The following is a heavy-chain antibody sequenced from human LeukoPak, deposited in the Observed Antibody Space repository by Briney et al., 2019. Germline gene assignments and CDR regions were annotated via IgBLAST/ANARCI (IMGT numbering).Heavy chain of an antibody. J-gene: IGHJ4*02. CDR3: AANSADYNTLGSSYKV. V-gene: IGHV4-59*08. D-gene: IGHD3-10*01. CDR1: GGSVSSYY. Sequence: SETLSLTCTVSGGSVSSYYWSWIRQPPGKGLEWIGYIYYSGSTNYNPSLKSRVTISVDTSKNQFSLKLNSVTAADTAVFYCAANSADYNTLGSSYKVWGQGTLVTVSS. CDR2: IYYSGST.